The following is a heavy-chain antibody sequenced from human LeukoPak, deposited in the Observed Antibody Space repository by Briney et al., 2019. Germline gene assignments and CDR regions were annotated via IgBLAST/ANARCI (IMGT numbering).Heavy chain of an antibody. CDR3: ARGEGNYFDY. D-gene: IGHD1-26*01. Sequence: PSETLSLTCTVSGGSISSHYWSWIRQPPGKGLGWIGYIDYSGSTNYNPSLKSRVTISVDTSKNQFSLKLSSVTAADTAVYYCARGEGNYFDYWGQGTLVTVSS. V-gene: IGHV4-59*11. J-gene: IGHJ4*02. CDR2: IDYSGST. CDR1: GGSISSHY.